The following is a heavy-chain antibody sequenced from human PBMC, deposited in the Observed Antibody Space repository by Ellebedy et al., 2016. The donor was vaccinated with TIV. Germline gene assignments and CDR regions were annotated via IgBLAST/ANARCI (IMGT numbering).Heavy chain of an antibody. D-gene: IGHD3-10*01. CDR2: ISAYNGNT. J-gene: IGHJ5*02. Sequence: ASVKVSCXASGYTFTSYGISWVRQAPGQGLEWMGWISAYNGNTNYAQKLQGRVTMTTDTSTSTAYMELRSLRSDDTAVYYCARVMGSGNTGINWFDPWGQGTLVTVSS. CDR3: ARVMGSGNTGINWFDP. V-gene: IGHV1-18*01. CDR1: GYTFTSYG.